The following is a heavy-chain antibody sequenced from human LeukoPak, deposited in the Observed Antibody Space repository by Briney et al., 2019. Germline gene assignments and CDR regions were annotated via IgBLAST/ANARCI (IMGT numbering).Heavy chain of an antibody. CDR3: ARDTSYDSSGYNYLDYFDY. V-gene: IGHV1-69*04. D-gene: IGHD3-22*01. J-gene: IGHJ4*02. CDR2: IIPILGIA. Sequence: VASVKVSCKASGGTFSSYAISWVRQAPGQGLEWMGRIIPILGIANYAQKFQGRVTITADKSTSTAYMELSSLRSEDTAVYYCARDTSYDSSGYNYLDYFDYWGQGTLVTVSS. CDR1: GGTFSSYA.